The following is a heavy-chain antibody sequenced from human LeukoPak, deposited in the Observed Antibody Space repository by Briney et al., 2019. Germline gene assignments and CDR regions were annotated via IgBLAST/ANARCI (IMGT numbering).Heavy chain of an antibody. Sequence: PSETLSLTCTVSGGSISSSSYYWSWIRQPPGKGLEWIGEINHSGSTNYNPSLKSRVTISVDTSKNQFSLKLSSVTAADTAVYYCARGRRNSGSYSGWFDPWGQGTLVTVSS. D-gene: IGHD1-26*01. CDR2: INHSGST. V-gene: IGHV4-39*07. CDR3: ARGRRNSGSYSGWFDP. J-gene: IGHJ5*02. CDR1: GGSISSSSYY.